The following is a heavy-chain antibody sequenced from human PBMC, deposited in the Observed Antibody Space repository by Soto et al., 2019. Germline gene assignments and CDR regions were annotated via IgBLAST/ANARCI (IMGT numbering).Heavy chain of an antibody. CDR1: GGSIRGDS. Sequence: SXTRSLTRTVSGGSIRGDSWSWIRQPPGKGLEWIGYMYNTGSTVYNPSFKSRVTISVDTSKNQFSLKLSSVTAADTAVYYCARASPVVTDVWGQGTTVTVSS. J-gene: IGHJ6*02. CDR2: MYNTGST. CDR3: ARASPVVTDV. V-gene: IGHV4-59*08. D-gene: IGHD5-18*01.